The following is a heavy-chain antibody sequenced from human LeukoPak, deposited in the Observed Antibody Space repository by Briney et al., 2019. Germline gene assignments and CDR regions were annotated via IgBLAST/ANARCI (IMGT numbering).Heavy chain of an antibody. J-gene: IGHJ4*02. CDR1: QRIDSTYA. V-gene: IGHV1-69*10. Sequence: SVSASDTPAQRIDSTYATIAVRRAARHGRGCLGGIIPILGIANYAQKVQGRVTITADKSASTAYMELSSLRSEDTAVYYCAREAIRLRLGELSLLGYFGYWGQGTLVTVSS. CDR3: AREAIRLRLGELSLLGYFGY. D-gene: IGHD3-16*02. CDR2: IIPILGIA.